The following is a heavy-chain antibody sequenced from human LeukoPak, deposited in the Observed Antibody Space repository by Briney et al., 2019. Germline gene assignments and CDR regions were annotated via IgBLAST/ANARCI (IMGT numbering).Heavy chain of an antibody. CDR3: ARDLYSSSWLNYFDY. CDR2: IYYSGST. J-gene: IGHJ4*02. V-gene: IGHV4-59*01. CDR1: GGSISSYY. Sequence: SETLSLTCTVSGGSISSYYWSWIRQPPGKGLEWIGFIYYSGSTNYNPSLKSRVTISVDTSKNQFSLKLSSVTAADTAVYYCARDLYSSSWLNYFDYWGQRSLVTVSS. D-gene: IGHD6-13*01.